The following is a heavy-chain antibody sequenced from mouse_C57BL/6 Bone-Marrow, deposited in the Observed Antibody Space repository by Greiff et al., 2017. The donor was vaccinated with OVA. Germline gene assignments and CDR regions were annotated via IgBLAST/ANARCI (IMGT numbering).Heavy chain of an antibody. CDR2: INPSSGYT. Sequence: QVQLKESGAELARPGASVKMSCKASGYTFTSYTMHWVKQRPGQGLEWIGYINPSSGYTKYNQKFKDKATLTADKSSSTAYMQRSSLTSEDAAVYYCARDDGYSLWGQGTLVTVSA. D-gene: IGHD2-3*01. CDR1: GYTFTSYT. CDR3: ARDDGYSL. V-gene: IGHV1-4*01. J-gene: IGHJ3*01.